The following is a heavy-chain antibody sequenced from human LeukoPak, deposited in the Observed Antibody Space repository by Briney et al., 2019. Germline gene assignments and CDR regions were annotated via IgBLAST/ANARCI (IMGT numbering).Heavy chain of an antibody. CDR2: IYYNGST. CDR1: GGSINSSNHY. J-gene: IGHJ4*02. D-gene: IGHD3-16*02. CDR3: ASTFRGVIYY. V-gene: IGHV4-39*01. Sequence: SETLSLTCTVSGGSINSSNHYWGWIRQPPGKGLEWIGTIYYNGSTYYNPSLHSRLTISVDTSKNQFSLKLSSVTAADTAVYYCASTFRGVIYYWGQGTLVTVSS.